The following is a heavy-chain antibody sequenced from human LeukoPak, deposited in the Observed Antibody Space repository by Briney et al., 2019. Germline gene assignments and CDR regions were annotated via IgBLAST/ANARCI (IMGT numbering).Heavy chain of an antibody. CDR3: AKSFSISPPFQH. D-gene: IGHD3-3*01. J-gene: IGHJ1*01. V-gene: IGHV3-30*02. CDR1: GFTFSNYG. Sequence: GESLRLSCAASGFTFSNYGMHWVRQAPGKGLEWVAFIHYDGTNKYYADSVKGRFTISRDNSKNTLYLQLNSLRAEDTAVYYCAKSFSISPPFQHWGQGTLVTVSS. CDR2: IHYDGTNK.